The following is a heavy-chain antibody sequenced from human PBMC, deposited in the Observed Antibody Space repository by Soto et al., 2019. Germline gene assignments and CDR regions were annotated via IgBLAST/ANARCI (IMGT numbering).Heavy chain of an antibody. D-gene: IGHD5-12*01. J-gene: IGHJ6*02. CDR3: ARVNLRGYAGHDHPPLYYYGMDI. CDR2: IYSDGRT. V-gene: IGHV3-53*04. CDR1: GFTVSSNY. Sequence: EVQLVESGGGLVQPGGSLRLSCVVSGFTVSSNYMSWVRLVPGKGLEWVSFIYSDGRTYYADSVKGRFTTSRLSAKNTLYLQMDRLRPEDTALYYCARVNLRGYAGHDHPPLYYYGMDIWGQGTTVTVSS.